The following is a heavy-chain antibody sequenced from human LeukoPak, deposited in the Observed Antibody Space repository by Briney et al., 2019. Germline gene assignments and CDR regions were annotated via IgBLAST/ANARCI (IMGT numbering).Heavy chain of an antibody. CDR2: FDPEDGET. J-gene: IGHJ4*02. CDR1: GYTLTELS. D-gene: IGHD3-22*01. Sequence: GSVKVSCKVSGYTLTELSMHWVRQAPGKGLEWMGGFDPEDGETIYAQKFQGRVTMTEDTSTHTAYMELSSLRSEDTAVYYCATGPPTYDSRGYYPNRGERALVTASS. V-gene: IGHV1-24*01. CDR3: ATGPPTYDSRGYYPN.